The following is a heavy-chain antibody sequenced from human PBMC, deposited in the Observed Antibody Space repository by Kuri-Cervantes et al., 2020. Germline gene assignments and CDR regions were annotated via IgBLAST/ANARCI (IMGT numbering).Heavy chain of an antibody. J-gene: IGHJ4*02. Sequence: GGSLRLSCAASGFTFSSYAMSWVRQAPGKGPEWIALISGAGETILYADSVKGRFTISRDNSRNTLYLQMNSLRAEDTAVYSCARDEGSGSRYKVLLYWGQGTLVTVSS. D-gene: IGHD3-10*01. CDR3: ARDEGSGSRYKVLLY. CDR1: GFTFSSYA. CDR2: ISGAGETI. V-gene: IGHV3-23*01.